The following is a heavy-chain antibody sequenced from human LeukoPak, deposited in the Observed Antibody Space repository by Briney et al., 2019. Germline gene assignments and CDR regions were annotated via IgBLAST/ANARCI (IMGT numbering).Heavy chain of an antibody. V-gene: IGHV4-59*08. D-gene: IGHD5-12*01. CDR2: IYYSGST. CDR1: GGSISSYY. Sequence: SETLSLTCTVSGGSISSYYWSWIRQPPGKGLEWIGYIYYSGSTNYNPSLKSRVTISVDTSKNQFPLKLSSVTAADTAVYYCAGGGGLRPFDYWGQGTLVTVSS. CDR3: AGGGGLRPFDY. J-gene: IGHJ4*02.